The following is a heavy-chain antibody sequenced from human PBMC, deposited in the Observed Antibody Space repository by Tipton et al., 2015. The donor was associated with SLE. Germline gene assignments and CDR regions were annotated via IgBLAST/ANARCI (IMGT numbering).Heavy chain of an antibody. J-gene: IGHJ6*02. CDR3: VRGPKDV. CDR1: GASVTTSY. CDR2: VNRNEGT. Sequence: TLSLTCAVSGASVTTSYWTWLRQPPGKGLEWIAYVNRNEGTNFKPSLKSRVTISLDTSRNQFSLNLNSVTAADTALYYCVRGPKDVWGQGTTVTVSS. V-gene: IGHV4-59*02.